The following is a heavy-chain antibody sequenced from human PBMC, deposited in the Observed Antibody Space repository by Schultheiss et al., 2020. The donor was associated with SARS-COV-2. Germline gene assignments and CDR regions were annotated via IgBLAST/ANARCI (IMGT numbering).Heavy chain of an antibody. CDR1: GGSISSYY. J-gene: IGHJ4*02. CDR2: IYYSGST. Sequence: SETLSLTCTVSGGSISSYYWSWIRQPPGKGLEWIGYIYYSGSTNYNPSLKSRVTISVDTSKNQFSLKLSSLTAADTAVYYCARHGDYDSSGYYYAQIYFDYWGQGTLVTVAS. V-gene: IGHV4-59*08. CDR3: ARHGDYDSSGYYYAQIYFDY. D-gene: IGHD3-22*01.